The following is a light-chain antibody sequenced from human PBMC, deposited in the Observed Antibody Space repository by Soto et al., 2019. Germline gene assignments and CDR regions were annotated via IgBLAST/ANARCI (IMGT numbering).Light chain of an antibody. CDR1: ALPKQY. Sequence: SYELTQPPSVSVSPGQTARITCSGDALPKQYAYWYQQKPGQAPVLVIYKDSERPSGIPERFSGSSSGTTVTLTNSGVQAEDEADYYCQSADSSGTYPNWVFGGGTKLTVL. CDR3: QSADSSGTYPNWV. CDR2: KDS. J-gene: IGLJ3*02. V-gene: IGLV3-25*03.